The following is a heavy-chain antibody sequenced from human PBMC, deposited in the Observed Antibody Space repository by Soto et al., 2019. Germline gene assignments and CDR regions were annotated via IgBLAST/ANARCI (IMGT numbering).Heavy chain of an antibody. CDR3: AREQPKSTQAFDI. D-gene: IGHD2-2*01. CDR2: IGGSGRNT. J-gene: IGHJ3*02. CDR1: GFTFSTYA. Sequence: HPGGSLRLSCAASGFTFSTYAMNWVRQAPGKGLEWVSNIGGSGRNTYYAESVKGRFTISRDNLKSTVHLQMNSLRAEDTAVYYCAREQPKSTQAFDIWGQGTMVTVSS. V-gene: IGHV3-23*01.